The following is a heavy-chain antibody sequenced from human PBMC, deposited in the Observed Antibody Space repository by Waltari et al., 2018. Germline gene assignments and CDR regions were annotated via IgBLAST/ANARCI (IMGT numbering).Heavy chain of an antibody. CDR2: INPNNGDT. V-gene: IGHV1-2*06. J-gene: IGHJ4*02. D-gene: IGHD6-13*01. CDR3: ATGISSGWSPFDF. Sequence: QVHLVQSGAEVKKPGASVKVTCTASGYAFTGYNMHWVRQAPGQGLEGMGRINPNNGDTKYAQKFQGRVTMTRDTSINTAYMEVRNLRSDDTAIYSCATGISSGWSPFDFWGQGTLVTVSS. CDR1: GYAFTGYN.